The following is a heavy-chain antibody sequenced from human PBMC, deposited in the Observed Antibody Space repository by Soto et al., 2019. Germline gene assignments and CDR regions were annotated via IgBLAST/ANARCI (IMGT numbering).Heavy chain of an antibody. D-gene: IGHD3-16*02. CDR3: ARRVDMITFGGVIGYNWFDP. CDR1: GYSFTSYW. Sequence: PGESLKISCKGSGYSFTSYWISWVRQMPGKGLEWMGRIDPSDSYTNYSPSFQGHVTISADKSISTAYLQWSGLKASDTAMYYCARRVDMITFGGVIGYNWFDPWGQGTLVTVSS. V-gene: IGHV5-10-1*01. CDR2: IDPSDSYT. J-gene: IGHJ5*02.